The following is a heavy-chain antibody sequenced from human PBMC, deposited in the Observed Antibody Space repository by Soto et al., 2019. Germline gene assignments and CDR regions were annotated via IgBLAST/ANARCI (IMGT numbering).Heavy chain of an antibody. V-gene: IGHV4-39*01. CDR2: IYYSGST. CDR3: ARHEISMENYYYGMDV. D-gene: IGHD3-3*01. Sequence: PSETLSLTCTVYGGSISSSSFYWGWIRQPPGKGLEWIGNIYYSGSTNYNPSLKSRATISVDTSKNQFSLKLSSVTAADTAVYYCARHEISMENYYYGMDVWGQGTTVTVSS. CDR1: GGSISSSSFY. J-gene: IGHJ6*02.